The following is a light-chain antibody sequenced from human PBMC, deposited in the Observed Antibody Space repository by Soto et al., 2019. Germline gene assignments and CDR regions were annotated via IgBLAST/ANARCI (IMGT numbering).Light chain of an antibody. CDR3: QQRNYWPPWT. Sequence: EIVLTQSPATLSLSPGERATLSCRASQSVSYYLAWYQQKPGQAPRLLIYDASNRATGIPARFSGSGSGTDFTLTISSLEPEDSAIYYCQQRNYWPPWTFGQGTKVEIK. CDR1: QSVSYY. J-gene: IGKJ1*01. CDR2: DAS. V-gene: IGKV3-11*01.